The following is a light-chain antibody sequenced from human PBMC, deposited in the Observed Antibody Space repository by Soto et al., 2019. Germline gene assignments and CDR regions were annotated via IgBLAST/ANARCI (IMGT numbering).Light chain of an antibody. V-gene: IGKV3-20*01. CDR2: GAS. CDR1: QSVSSSY. CDR3: QQYGSSVT. J-gene: IGKJ1*01. Sequence: EILLTQSPSTLSLSPGEGVTLSCRASQSVSSSYLAWYQQKPGQAPRLLIYGASSRATGIPDRFSGSESGTDFTLRISRLEPEDFAVYYCQQYGSSVTFGQGTKVDIK.